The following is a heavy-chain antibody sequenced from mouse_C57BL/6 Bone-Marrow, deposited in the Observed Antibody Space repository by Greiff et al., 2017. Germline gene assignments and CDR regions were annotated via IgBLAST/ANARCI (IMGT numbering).Heavy chain of an antibody. J-gene: IGHJ4*01. CDR1: GYTFTSYT. CDR2: INPSSGYT. D-gene: IGHD4-1*01. Sequence: VKVVESGAELARPGASVKMSCKASGYTFTSYTMHWVKQRPGQGLEWIGYINPSSGYTKYNQKFKDKSTLTADKSSSTAYMQLSSLTSEDSAVYYCARRRKLGRGYAMDYWGQGTSVTVSS. CDR3: ARRRKLGRGYAMDY. V-gene: IGHV1-4*01.